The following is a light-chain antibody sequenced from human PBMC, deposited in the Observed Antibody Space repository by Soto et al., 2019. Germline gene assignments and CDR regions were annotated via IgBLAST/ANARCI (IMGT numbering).Light chain of an antibody. CDR3: QSYDSDNHVV. Sequence: NFMLTQPHSVSEFPGKTVTISCTRSSGSIASNYVQWFRQRPGSAPTTVIYDDNQRTSGVPDRFTGSIDSSSNSASLTISRLKTEDEADYYCQSYDSDNHVVLGGGTKLTVL. V-gene: IGLV6-57*04. CDR1: SGSIASNY. J-gene: IGLJ2*01. CDR2: DDN.